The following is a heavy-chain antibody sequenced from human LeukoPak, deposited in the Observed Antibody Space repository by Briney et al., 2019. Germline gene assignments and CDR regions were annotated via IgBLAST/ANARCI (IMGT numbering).Heavy chain of an antibody. CDR2: IIPIFGTA. D-gene: IGHD3-22*01. J-gene: IGHJ3*02. Sequence: GPSVKVSCKASGGTSSSYAISWVRQAPGQGLEWMGGIIPIFGTANYAQKFQGRVTITTDESTSTAYMELSSLRSEDTAVYYCARATDDSSGYYHDAFDIWGQGTMVTVSS. V-gene: IGHV1-69*05. CDR3: ARATDDSSGYYHDAFDI. CDR1: GGTSSSYA.